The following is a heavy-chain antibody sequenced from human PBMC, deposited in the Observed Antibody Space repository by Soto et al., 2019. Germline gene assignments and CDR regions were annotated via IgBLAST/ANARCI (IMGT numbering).Heavy chain of an antibody. D-gene: IGHD7-27*01. V-gene: IGHV1-3*05. J-gene: IGHJ4*02. CDR2: INAGNGNT. Sequence: QVQLVQSGAEEKKPGASVKVSCKASGDTFTSYALHWVRQAPGQRLEWMGWINAGNGNTKYSQKLQGRVTITSDTSASTAYMELSSLRSEDTAVYYCASSGGYWGIDYWGQGTLVTVSS. CDR1: GDTFTSYA. CDR3: ASSGGYWGIDY.